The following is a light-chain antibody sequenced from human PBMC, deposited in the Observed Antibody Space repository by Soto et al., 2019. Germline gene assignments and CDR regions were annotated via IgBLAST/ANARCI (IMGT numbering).Light chain of an antibody. CDR2: DAS. V-gene: IGKV1-5*01. CDR1: QSISSS. CDR3: QQYQSDFLP. J-gene: IGKJ3*01. Sequence: DIQMTQSPSTLSASVGDRVTITCRASQSISSSLAWYQQKSGKAPKLLIYDASSLESGVPSRFSGSGFGTEFTLTISGLQPDDFATYYCQQYQSDFLPFGPGTTVDMK.